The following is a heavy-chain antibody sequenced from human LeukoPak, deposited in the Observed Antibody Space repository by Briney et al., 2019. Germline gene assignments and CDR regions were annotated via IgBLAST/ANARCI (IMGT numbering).Heavy chain of an antibody. CDR2: IYYSGGT. CDR3: ARYSDNWFDP. V-gene: IGHV4-61*01. Sequence: SETLSLTCSVSGGSVTSGTYYWTWIRQPPGRGLEWIGYIYYSGGTNYNPPLKSRVTISVDTSENQFSLKLSSVTAADTAVYYCARYSDNWFDPWGQGTLVTVSS. D-gene: IGHD6-13*01. CDR1: GGSVTSGTYY. J-gene: IGHJ5*02.